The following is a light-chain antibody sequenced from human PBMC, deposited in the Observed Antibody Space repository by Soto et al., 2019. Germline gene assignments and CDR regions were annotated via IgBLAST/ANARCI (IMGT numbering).Light chain of an antibody. V-gene: IGKV3-11*01. J-gene: IGKJ5*01. CDR1: QSVGSY. Sequence: EIELTQSPATLSLSPGERATLSCRASQSVGSYLAWYQQKPGQAPRPLIYGASKRAPGVSARFSGSGSGTDFTLTISRLEPEDFAVYYCQLYGISPHFGQGTRLEIK. CDR3: QLYGISPH. CDR2: GAS.